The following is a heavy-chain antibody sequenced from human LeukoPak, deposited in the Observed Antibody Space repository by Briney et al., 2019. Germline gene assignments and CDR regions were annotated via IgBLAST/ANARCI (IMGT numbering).Heavy chain of an antibody. CDR2: INHSGST. CDR1: GGSFSGYY. CDR3: AGGRGATTGPWFDP. V-gene: IGHV4-34*01. Sequence: SETLSLTCALYGGSFSGYYWSWIRQPPGKGLEWIGEINHSGSTNYNPSLKSRVTISVDTSKNQFSLKLSSVTTADTAVYYCAGGRGATTGPWFDPWGQGTLVTVSS. D-gene: IGHD1-1*01. J-gene: IGHJ5*02.